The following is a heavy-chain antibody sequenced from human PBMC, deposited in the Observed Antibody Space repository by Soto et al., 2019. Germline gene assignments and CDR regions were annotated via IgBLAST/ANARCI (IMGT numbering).Heavy chain of an antibody. Sequence: QLQLQESGSGLVKPSQTLSLTCAVSGGSITVVGYSWGWFRRPPGKGLEWIGYIYHSGSTYYNPSLKSRVTISGDRAKNQFSLKLSSVTAADTAVYYGARVPDYWGQGTLVTVSS. CDR1: GGSITVVGYS. V-gene: IGHV4-30-2*01. J-gene: IGHJ4*02. CDR2: IYHSGST. CDR3: ARVPDY.